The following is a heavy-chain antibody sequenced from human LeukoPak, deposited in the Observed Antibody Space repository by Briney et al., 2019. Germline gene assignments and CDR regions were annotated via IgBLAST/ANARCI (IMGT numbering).Heavy chain of an antibody. J-gene: IGHJ4*02. CDR2: IYPGDSDT. V-gene: IGHV5-51*01. Sequence: GESLKISCKGSEYSFTSYWIGWVRQMPGKGLEWMGIIYPGDSDTRYSPSFQGQVTISADKSISTAYLQWSSLKASDTAMYYCARRGPHYDSPTDYWGQGTLVTVSS. D-gene: IGHD3-3*01. CDR1: EYSFTSYW. CDR3: ARRGPHYDSPTDY.